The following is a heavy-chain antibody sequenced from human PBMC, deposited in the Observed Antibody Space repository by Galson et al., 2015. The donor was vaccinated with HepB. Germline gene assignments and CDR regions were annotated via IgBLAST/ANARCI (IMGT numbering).Heavy chain of an antibody. J-gene: IGHJ4*02. V-gene: IGHV1-2*02. CDR2: IDPNSGGT. D-gene: IGHD5-24*01. CDR1: GYIFSGYY. CDR3: ARAYRRDGYNWVLRDY. Sequence: SVKVSCKASGYIFSGYYMHWVRQAPGQGLEWMGWIDPNSGGTNYAQKFQGRVTMTRDTSITTAYMELSRLRSDDTAVYYCARAYRRDGYNWVLRDYWGQGTLVTVSS.